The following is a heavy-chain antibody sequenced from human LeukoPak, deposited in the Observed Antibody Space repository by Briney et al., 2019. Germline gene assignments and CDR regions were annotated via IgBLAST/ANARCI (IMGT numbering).Heavy chain of an antibody. J-gene: IGHJ4*02. V-gene: IGHV4-31*03. CDR3: ARGGDTFRDY. D-gene: IGHD1-26*01. CDR1: GGSISSGGYY. CDR2: IYYSGST. Sequence: SQTLSLTCTVSGGSISSGGYYWSWTRQHPGKGLEWIGYIYYSGSTYYNPSLKSRVTISVDTSKNQFSLKLSSVTAADTAVYYCARGGDTFRDYWGQGTLVTVSS.